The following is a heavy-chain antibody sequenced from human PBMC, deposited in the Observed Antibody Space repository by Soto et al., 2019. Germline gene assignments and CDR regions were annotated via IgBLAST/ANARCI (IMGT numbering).Heavy chain of an antibody. CDR3: AKDRPGSRGWYGFDAFDI. CDR1: GFTFRSHV. J-gene: IGHJ3*02. Sequence: VPLLESGGGLEQPGGSLRLSCAASGFTFRSHVMGWVRQSPGRGLEWVSGVSADGASTFHADSVKGRFTISRDNSKITLFLQMNSLRVEDTALYYCAKDRPGSRGWYGFDAFDIWGQGTMVTVSS. CDR2: VSADGAST. V-gene: IGHV3-23*01. D-gene: IGHD6-19*01.